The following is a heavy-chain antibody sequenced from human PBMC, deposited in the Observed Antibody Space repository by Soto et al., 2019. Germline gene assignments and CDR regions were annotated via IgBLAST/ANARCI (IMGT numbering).Heavy chain of an antibody. D-gene: IGHD3-3*01. CDR2: ISGSGGST. V-gene: IGHV3-23*01. J-gene: IGHJ4*02. Sequence: GGSLRLSCAASGFTFSSYAMSWVRQAPGKGLEWVSAISGSGGSTYYADSVKGRFTISRDNSKNTLYLQMNSLRAEDTAVYYCAMYYDFWSGYYVFDYWGQGTLVTVSS. CDR3: AMYYDFWSGYYVFDY. CDR1: GFTFSSYA.